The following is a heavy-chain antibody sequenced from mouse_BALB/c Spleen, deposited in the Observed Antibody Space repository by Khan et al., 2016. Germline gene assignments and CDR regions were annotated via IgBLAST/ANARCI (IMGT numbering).Heavy chain of an antibody. V-gene: IGHV1-5*01. CDR1: GYTFTNYW. CDR2: IYPGTSDT. D-gene: IGHD1-2*01. CDR3: TAHYYGGY. Sequence: VQLQQSGTVLARPGASVKMSCKASGYTFTNYWMHWVKPRPGQGLEWIGAIYPGTSDTNYNQKFKGKAKLTAVTSTSTAYMELSSLTNEDAAVYYCTAHYYGGYWGQGTTLTVSA. J-gene: IGHJ2*01.